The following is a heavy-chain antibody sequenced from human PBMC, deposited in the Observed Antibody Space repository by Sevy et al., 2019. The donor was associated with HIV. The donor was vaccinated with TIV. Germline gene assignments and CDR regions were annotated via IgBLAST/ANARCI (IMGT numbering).Heavy chain of an antibody. CDR2: ISWHCGST. CDR1: GFTFDDYT. CDR3: AKELAPLTMVRATGFDY. D-gene: IGHD3-10*01. V-gene: IGHV3-43*01. J-gene: IGHJ4*02. Sequence: GGSLRLSCAASGFTFDDYTMHWVRQAPGKGLEWVSLISWHCGSTYYADSLMSRFTISRENSKNSLYLQMNSLRTEDTALYYCAKELAPLTMVRATGFDYWGQGTLVTVSS.